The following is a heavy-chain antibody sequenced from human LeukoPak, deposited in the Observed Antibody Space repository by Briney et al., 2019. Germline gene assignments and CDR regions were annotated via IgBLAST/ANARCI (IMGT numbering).Heavy chain of an antibody. D-gene: IGHD2-2*01. CDR3: ARDLSDIVVVPAATPREYYFDY. CDR2: ISAYNGNT. J-gene: IGHJ4*02. V-gene: IGHV1-18*01. Sequence: ASVKVSCKASGYTFTSYGISWVRQAPGQGLEWMGWISAYNGNTNYAQKLQGRVTMTTDTSTSTAYMELRSLRSDDTAVYYCARDLSDIVVVPAATPREYYFDYWGQGTLVTVSS. CDR1: GYTFTSYG.